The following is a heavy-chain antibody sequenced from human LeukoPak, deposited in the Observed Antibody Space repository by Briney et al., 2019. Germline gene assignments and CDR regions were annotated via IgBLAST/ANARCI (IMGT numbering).Heavy chain of an antibody. CDR3: ARGRQQWLASYFDY. J-gene: IGHJ4*02. Sequence: PSETLSLTCTVSGGSISSYYWSWIRQPPGKGLEWIGYIYYSGSTNYIPSLKSRVTISVDTSKNQFSLKLSSVTAADTAVYYCARGRQQWLASYFDYWGQGTLVTVSS. CDR2: IYYSGST. CDR1: GGSISSYY. D-gene: IGHD6-19*01. V-gene: IGHV4-59*01.